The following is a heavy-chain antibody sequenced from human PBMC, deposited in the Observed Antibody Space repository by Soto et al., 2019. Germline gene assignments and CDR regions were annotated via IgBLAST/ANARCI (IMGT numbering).Heavy chain of an antibody. Sequence: SETLSLTCAVYGGSFSGYYLSWIRQPPGKGLEWIGEINHSGSTNYNPSLKSRVTISVDTSKNQFSLKLSSVTAADTAVYYCARGGIRFLRYYYYYMDVWGKGTTVTVSS. D-gene: IGHD3-3*02. CDR3: ARGGIRFLRYYYYYMDV. CDR1: GGSFSGYY. CDR2: INHSGST. J-gene: IGHJ6*03. V-gene: IGHV4-34*01.